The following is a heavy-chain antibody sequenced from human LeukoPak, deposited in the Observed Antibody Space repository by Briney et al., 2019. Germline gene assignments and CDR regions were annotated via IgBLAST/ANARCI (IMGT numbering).Heavy chain of an antibody. CDR3: ARADPLGRGYPDYFYDN. CDR1: GYTFIDYY. Sequence: ASEKVSCKASGYTFIDYYLHWLRRAPGQGLEWMGWINPNSGGTIYAQKFQGRVTMTRDTSINTVYVDLSSLTSDDTAMYYCARADPLGRGYPDYFYDNWGQGTLVTVSS. D-gene: IGHD3-16*01. V-gene: IGHV1-2*02. CDR2: INPNSGGT. J-gene: IGHJ4*02.